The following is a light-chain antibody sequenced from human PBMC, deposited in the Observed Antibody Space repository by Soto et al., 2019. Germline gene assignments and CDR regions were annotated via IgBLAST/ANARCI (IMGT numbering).Light chain of an antibody. Sequence: EIVLTQSPATLSLSPGERATLSCRASQSVRSNLAWYQHKPGQAPRLLIYDVSNRATGIPGRFSGSGFGPDFTLTISNVDPEDFAVYYCQQRNNWPWTFGQGAKVEIK. CDR1: QSVRSN. CDR3: QQRNNWPWT. V-gene: IGKV3-11*01. CDR2: DVS. J-gene: IGKJ1*01.